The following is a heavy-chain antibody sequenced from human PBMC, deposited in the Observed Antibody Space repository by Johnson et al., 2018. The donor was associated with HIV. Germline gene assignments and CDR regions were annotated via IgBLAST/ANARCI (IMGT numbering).Heavy chain of an antibody. V-gene: IGHV3-66*01. D-gene: IGHD5-24*01. CDR2: INSGGST. J-gene: IGHJ3*02. Sequence: VQLMESGGGVVQPGRSLRLSCVASRFTLSSYALHWVRQGPGKGLEWVSVINSGGSTNYVDSVRGRFTISRDNSKNTLYLQMNSLRAEDTAVYYCARACRDGYTCDAFDIWGQGTMVTVSS. CDR3: ARACRDGYTCDAFDI. CDR1: RFTLSSYA.